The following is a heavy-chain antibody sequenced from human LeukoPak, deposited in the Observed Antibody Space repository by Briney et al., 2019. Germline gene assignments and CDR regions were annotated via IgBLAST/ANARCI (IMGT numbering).Heavy chain of an antibody. CDR3: ANRPGDPYYFDY. Sequence: WGSLSLSCDVSGFTFKNYAMSWVRQGQRRGLGLVSAISVTGNTTYYEDSVKGRFTTFRDDSKNTLYLQMISLIADATAADYYANRPGDPYYFDYWGQGTLVTVSS. D-gene: IGHD7-27*01. CDR2: ISVTGNTT. J-gene: IGHJ4*02. V-gene: IGHV3-23*01. CDR1: GFTFKNYA.